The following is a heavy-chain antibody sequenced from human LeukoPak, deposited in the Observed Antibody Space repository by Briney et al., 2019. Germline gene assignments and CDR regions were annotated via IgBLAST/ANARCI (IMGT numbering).Heavy chain of an antibody. V-gene: IGHV3-21*01. CDR2: ISRSSSYI. CDR3: ARDGGGYSDYDFDY. CDR1: GFTFSGHG. J-gene: IGHJ4*02. Sequence: PGGSLRLSCAASGFTFSGHGVNWVRQAPGKGLEWVSLISRSSSYIYYADSVKGRFTISRDNAKNTLYLQMNSLRAEDTAVYYCARDGGGYSDYDFDYWGQGTLVTVSS. D-gene: IGHD5-12*01.